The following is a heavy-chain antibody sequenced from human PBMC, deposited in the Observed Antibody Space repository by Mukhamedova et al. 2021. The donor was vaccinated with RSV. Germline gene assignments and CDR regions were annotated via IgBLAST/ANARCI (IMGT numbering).Heavy chain of an antibody. J-gene: IGHJ4*02. V-gene: IGHV3-30-3*01. CDR2: ISYDGSNK. CDR3: ARDRVVPAAIDY. Sequence: GKGLERVAVISYDGSNKYYADSVKGRFTISRDNSKNTLYLQMNSLRAEDTAAYYCARDRVVPAAIDYWGQGTRVTGSS. D-gene: IGHD2-2*01.